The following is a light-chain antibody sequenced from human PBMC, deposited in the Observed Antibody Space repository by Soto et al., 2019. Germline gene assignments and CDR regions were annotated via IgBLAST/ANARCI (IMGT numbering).Light chain of an antibody. Sequence: EIVLTQSPGSLSLSPGERTTLSCRASQSLNSFYLAWYQQKPGQAPRLLIYGSSNRATGIPDRFSGSGSGTDFTLTISRLDPEDFAVYYCQQYDISPRTFGQGTKVEVK. CDR3: QQYDISPRT. J-gene: IGKJ1*01. V-gene: IGKV3-20*01. CDR2: GSS. CDR1: QSLNSFY.